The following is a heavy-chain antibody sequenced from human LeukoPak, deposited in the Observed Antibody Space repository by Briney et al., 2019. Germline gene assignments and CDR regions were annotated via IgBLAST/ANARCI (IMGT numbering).Heavy chain of an antibody. CDR3: ARGYCTSSSCYNDY. Sequence: GGSLRLSCAASGFTVSSSYVYWVRQAPGKGLEWVSFFYRGDSTYYAESVRGRFTISRDNSKNTLYLQMNSLRAEDTAVYSCARGYCTSSSCYNDYWGQGTLVTVSS. V-gene: IGHV3-53*05. CDR2: FYRGDST. D-gene: IGHD2-2*02. J-gene: IGHJ4*02. CDR1: GFTVSSSY.